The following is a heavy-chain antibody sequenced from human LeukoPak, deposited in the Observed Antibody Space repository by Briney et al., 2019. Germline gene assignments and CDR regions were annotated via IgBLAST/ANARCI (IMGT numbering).Heavy chain of an antibody. CDR2: IKQDGSEK. V-gene: IGHV3-7*01. J-gene: IGHJ4*02. CDR1: GFTFSSYW. Sequence: GGSLRLSCAVSGFTFSSYWMTWVRQAPGKGLEWVANIKQDGSEKYYVDSVKGRFTISRDNAKNSLYLQMNSLRAEDTAVYYCARPRDVIVVDPFDCSGQGTLVIVSS. D-gene: IGHD3-22*01. CDR3: ARPRDVIVVDPFDC.